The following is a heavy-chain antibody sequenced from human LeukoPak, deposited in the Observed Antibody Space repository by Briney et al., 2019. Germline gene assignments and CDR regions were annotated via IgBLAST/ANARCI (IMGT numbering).Heavy chain of an antibody. CDR3: ARVGSGFAYSGSYRPGDFFDY. CDR2: ISSSSSYI. D-gene: IGHD1-26*01. V-gene: IGHV3-21*01. CDR1: GFTFSSYS. J-gene: IGHJ4*02. Sequence: GGSLRLSCAASGFTFSSYSMNWVRQAPGKGLEWVSSISSSSSYIYYADSVKGRFTISRDNAKNSLYLQMNSLRAEDTAVYYCARVGSGFAYSGSYRPGDFFDYWGQGTLVTVSS.